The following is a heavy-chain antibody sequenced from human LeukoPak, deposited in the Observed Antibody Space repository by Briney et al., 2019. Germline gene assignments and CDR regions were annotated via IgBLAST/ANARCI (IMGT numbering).Heavy chain of an antibody. CDR1: GGSISSYY. V-gene: IGHV4-59*12. CDR3: ARGYDGDYFDY. CDR2: IYYSGST. J-gene: IGHJ4*02. D-gene: IGHD4-17*01. Sequence: SETLSLTCTVSGGSISSYYWSWIRQPPGKGLEWIGYIYYSGSTNYNPSLKSRVTISVDRSKNQFSLKLSSVTAADTAVYYCARGYDGDYFDYWGQGTLVTVSS.